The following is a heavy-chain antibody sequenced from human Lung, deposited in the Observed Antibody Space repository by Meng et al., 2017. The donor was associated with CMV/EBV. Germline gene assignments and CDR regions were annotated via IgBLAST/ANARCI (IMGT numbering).Heavy chain of an antibody. J-gene: IGHJ4*02. D-gene: IGHD3-3*01. CDR3: TTDMAETITNVGGVITYFDH. CDR2: IESYSDGGTT. CDR1: GFPFSSAW. Sequence: ESXKIPXAASGFPFSSAWMSWVRQVPGKGLEWVGRIESYSDGGTTEYAAPVKGRFTISRDDSKKRLFLHMNSLKTEDTAVYYCTTDMAETITNVGGVITYFDHWGQGXLVTVSS. V-gene: IGHV3-15*04.